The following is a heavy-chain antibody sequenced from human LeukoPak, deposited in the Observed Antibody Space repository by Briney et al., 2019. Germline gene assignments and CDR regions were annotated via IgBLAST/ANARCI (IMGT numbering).Heavy chain of an antibody. CDR2: IYHSGTT. Sequence: PSGTLSLTCAVSGGSISSSHWWSWVRQPPGKGLEWIGEIYHSGTTNYNPSLKSRVTISVDKSNNHFSLKLSSVTAADTAVYYCARLRTYYYDSSGYVYWGQGTLVTVSS. D-gene: IGHD3-22*01. CDR3: ARLRTYYYDSSGYVY. V-gene: IGHV4-4*02. CDR1: GGSISSSHW. J-gene: IGHJ4*02.